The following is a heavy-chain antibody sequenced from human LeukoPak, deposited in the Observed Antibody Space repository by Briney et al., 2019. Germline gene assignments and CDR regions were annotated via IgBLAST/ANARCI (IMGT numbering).Heavy chain of an antibody. CDR2: ISGSGGST. V-gene: IGHV3-23*01. J-gene: IGHJ4*02. Sequence: GGSLRLSCAASGFTFSSYAMSWVRQAPGKGLEWVSAISGSGGSTYYADSVKGRFTISRGNSKNTLYLQMNSLRAEDTAVYYCAKSHTSLKYCSGGSCLYSLDYWGQGTLVTVSS. D-gene: IGHD2-15*01. CDR3: AKSHTSLKYCSGGSCLYSLDY. CDR1: GFTFSSYA.